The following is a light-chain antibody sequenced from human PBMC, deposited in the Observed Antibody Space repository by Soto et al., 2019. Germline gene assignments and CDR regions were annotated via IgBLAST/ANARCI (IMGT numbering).Light chain of an antibody. CDR3: QRYNSHLFF. CDR1: QDIGDW. V-gene: IGKV1-5*03. J-gene: IGKJ3*01. CDR2: RVS. Sequence: DDRLTQSPSTLSASVGDRVTISCRASQDIGDWLAWYQQKPGKAPKLLIHRVSRLQSGVPVRFSGSGSETEFTLTINGLQTDDFATYYCQRYNSHLFFFGPGTKVQSK.